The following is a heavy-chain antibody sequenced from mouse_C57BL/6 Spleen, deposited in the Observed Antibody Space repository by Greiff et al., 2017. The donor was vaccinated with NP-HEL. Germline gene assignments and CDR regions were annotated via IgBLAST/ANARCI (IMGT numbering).Heavy chain of an antibody. CDR1: GFSFNTYA. Sequence: EVKLMESGGGLVQPKGSLKLSCAASGFSFNTYAMNWVRQAPGKGLEWVARIRSKSNNYATYYADSVKDRFTISRDDSESMLYLQMNNLKTEDTAMYYCVRQDSSGYVPWFAYWGQGTLVTVSA. CDR3: VRQDSSGYVPWFAY. D-gene: IGHD3-2*02. J-gene: IGHJ3*01. CDR2: IRSKSNNYAT. V-gene: IGHV10-1*01.